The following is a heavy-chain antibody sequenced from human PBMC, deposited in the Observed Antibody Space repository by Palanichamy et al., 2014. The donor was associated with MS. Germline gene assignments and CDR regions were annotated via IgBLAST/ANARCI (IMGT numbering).Heavy chain of an antibody. D-gene: IGHD3-3*01. Sequence: QVQLQQWGAGLLKPSETLSLTCAVYGGSFSNYSWSWIRQPPGKGLEWIGEINHSGGTNYSPSLKSRVTISVDTSKNQFSLKLSSVTAADPAVYYCASRDHYDLWSGYYSDYWGQGTLVTVSS. J-gene: IGHJ4*02. CDR2: INHSGGT. CDR3: ASRDHYDLWSGYYSDY. V-gene: IGHV4-34*01. CDR1: GGSFSNYS.